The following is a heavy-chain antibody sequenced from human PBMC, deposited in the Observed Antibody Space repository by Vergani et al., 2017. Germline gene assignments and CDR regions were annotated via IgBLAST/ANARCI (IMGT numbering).Heavy chain of an antibody. CDR3: ARGGNEKRLDS. Sequence: QVQLVESEGGVVQPGRSLTLSCVASGFTFSSHGMHWVRQAPGKGLEWVAVIWYDGSNKYYGDSVKGRFTISRDNSKNTLYLQINSLRVEDTAVYYCARGGNEKRLDSWGQGTLVTVSS. J-gene: IGHJ5*01. CDR2: IWYDGSNK. V-gene: IGHV3-33*01. D-gene: IGHD1-1*01. CDR1: GFTFSSHG.